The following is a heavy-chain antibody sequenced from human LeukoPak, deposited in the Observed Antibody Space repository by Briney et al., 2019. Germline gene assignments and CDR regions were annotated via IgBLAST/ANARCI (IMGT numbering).Heavy chain of an antibody. CDR2: IYSGGTT. CDR3: AKAEGYDILTGLDY. J-gene: IGHJ4*02. CDR1: GFTVSTNY. Sequence: PGGSLRLSCAASGFTVSTNYMSWVRQAPGKGLEWVSVIYSGGTTYYAGSVKGRFTISRDNSKNTLYLQMNSLRTEDTAVYYCAKAEGYDILTGLDYWGQGTLVTVSS. D-gene: IGHD3-9*01. V-gene: IGHV3-53*01.